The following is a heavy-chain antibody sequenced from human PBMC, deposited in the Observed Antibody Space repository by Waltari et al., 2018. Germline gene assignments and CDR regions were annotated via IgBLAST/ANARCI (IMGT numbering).Heavy chain of an antibody. J-gene: IGHJ4*02. CDR2: IYSGGSST. CDR1: GFTFSSNA. D-gene: IGHD3-16*01. V-gene: IGHV3-23*03. CDR3: AKGDDYIWGSYALGY. Sequence: EVQLLESGGGLVQPGGSLRLSCAASGFTFSSNAMSWVGQAPGKGLEWVSVIYSGGSSTYYADSVKGRFTISRDNSKNTLYLQMNSLRAEDTAVYYCAKGDDYIWGSYALGYWGQGTLVTVSS.